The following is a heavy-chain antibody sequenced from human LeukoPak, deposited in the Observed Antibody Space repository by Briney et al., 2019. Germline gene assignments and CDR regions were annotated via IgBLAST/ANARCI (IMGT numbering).Heavy chain of an antibody. J-gene: IGHJ4*02. CDR2: IYYSGNT. CDR1: GGSISSGDYY. V-gene: IGHV4-30-4*08. CDR3: ASGWLSDYFDY. D-gene: IGHD3-22*01. Sequence: SQTLSLTCTVSGGSISSGDYYWSWIRQPPGKGLEWIGYIYYSGNTYYNPSLKSRVTISVDTSKNQFSLKLSSVTAADTAVYYCASGWLSDYFDYWGQGTLVTVSS.